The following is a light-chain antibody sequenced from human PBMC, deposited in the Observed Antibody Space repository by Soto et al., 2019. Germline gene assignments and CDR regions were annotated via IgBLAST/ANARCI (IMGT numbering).Light chain of an antibody. CDR2: DAS. Sequence: DIQMTQSPSSLSASVGDRITITCQASQDISDSLNWYQQKPGRSPNLLIYDASNSETGVPSRFSVSASGTDFTFTITGLQPEDIATYYCHQYTTPPLTFGGGTKVEIK. J-gene: IGKJ4*01. CDR3: HQYTTPPLT. V-gene: IGKV1-33*01. CDR1: QDISDS.